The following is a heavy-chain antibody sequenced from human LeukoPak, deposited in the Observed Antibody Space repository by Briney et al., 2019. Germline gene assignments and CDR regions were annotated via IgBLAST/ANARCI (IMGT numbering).Heavy chain of an antibody. CDR1: GYSISSGYY. D-gene: IGHD1-7*01. V-gene: IGHV4-38-2*02. CDR3: ARAGYNWNYGYYYYYMDV. J-gene: IGHJ6*03. Sequence: TSETLSLTCTVSGYSISSGYYWGWIRQPPGKGLEWIGSIYHSGCTYYNPSLKSRVTISVDTSKNQFSLKLSSVTAADTAVYYCARAGYNWNYGYYYYYMDVWGKGTTVTVSS. CDR2: IYHSGCT.